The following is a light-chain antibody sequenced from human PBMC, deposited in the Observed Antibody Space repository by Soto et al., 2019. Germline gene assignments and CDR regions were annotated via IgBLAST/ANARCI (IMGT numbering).Light chain of an antibody. CDR2: DVT. Sequence: QSALTQPRSVSGSPGQSVTISCTGTSSDVGGYDYVSWFQHHPGKVPKLMIYDVTKRPSGVPDRFSASKSGNTASLTISGLQAEDEAEYFCFSFTTTSTHVFGTGTKLTVL. CDR1: SSDVGGYDY. CDR3: FSFTTTSTHV. V-gene: IGLV2-11*01. J-gene: IGLJ1*01.